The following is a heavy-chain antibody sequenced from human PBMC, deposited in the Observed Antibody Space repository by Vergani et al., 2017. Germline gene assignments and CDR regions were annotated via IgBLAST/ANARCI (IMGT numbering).Heavy chain of an antibody. CDR2: INHSGST. CDR3: ARINYDFWSGSNWFDP. J-gene: IGHJ5*02. V-gene: IGHV4-34*01. CDR1: GGSFSGYY. Sequence: QVQLQQWGAGLLKPSETLSLTCAVYGGSFSGYYWSWIRQPPGKGLEWIGEINHSGSTNYNPSLKSRVTISVDTSKNQFSLKLSSVTAADTAVYYCARINYDFWSGSNWFDPWGQGTLVTVSS. D-gene: IGHD3-3*01.